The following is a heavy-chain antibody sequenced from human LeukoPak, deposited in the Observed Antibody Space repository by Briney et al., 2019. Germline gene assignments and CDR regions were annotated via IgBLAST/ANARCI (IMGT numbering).Heavy chain of an antibody. D-gene: IGHD6-13*01. CDR1: GFTFSSYA. Sequence: PGGSLRLSCAASGFTFSSYAMSWVRQAPGKGLEWVSAISGSGGSTYYADSVKGRFTISRGNSKNTPYLQMNSLRAEDTAVYYCAKQYSSSWYSLYYFDYWGQGTLVTVSS. J-gene: IGHJ4*02. CDR3: AKQYSSSWYSLYYFDY. CDR2: ISGSGGST. V-gene: IGHV3-23*01.